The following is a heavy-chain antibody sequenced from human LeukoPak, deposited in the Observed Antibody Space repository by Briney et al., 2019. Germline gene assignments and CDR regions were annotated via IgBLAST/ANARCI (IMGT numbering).Heavy chain of an antibody. J-gene: IGHJ3*02. CDR3: TREVNAFDI. CDR1: GFTFSSDW. V-gene: IGHV3-74*01. CDR2: ISGDGRDI. Sequence: PGGSLRLSCAASGFTFSSDWMHWVRQAPGKGLVWVTGISGDGRDIWYADSVKGRFTISRDNAKNTFYLQMNSVRVEDTAVYFCTREVNAFDIWGQGTTVTVSS.